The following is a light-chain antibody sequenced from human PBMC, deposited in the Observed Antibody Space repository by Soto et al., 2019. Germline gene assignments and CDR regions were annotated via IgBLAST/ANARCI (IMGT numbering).Light chain of an antibody. Sequence: SYELTQSPSVSVAPGRTARIACEGNNIGTKSVHWYQQRPGQAPVVVVYYDSDRPSGIPERFSGSTSGNTATLTISSVEAGDEADYYCRVWDTSTFHPIFGGGTKLTVL. CDR1: NIGTKS. CDR3: RVWDTSTFHPI. J-gene: IGLJ2*01. CDR2: YDS. V-gene: IGLV3-21*04.